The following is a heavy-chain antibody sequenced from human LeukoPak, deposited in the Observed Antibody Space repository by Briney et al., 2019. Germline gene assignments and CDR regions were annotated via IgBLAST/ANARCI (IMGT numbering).Heavy chain of an antibody. Sequence: SETLSLTCAVYGGSFSGYCWSWIRQPPGKGLEWIGEINHSGSTNYNPSLKSRVTISVDTSKNQFSLKLSSVTAADTAVYYCARGIYDFWSGLVYYFDYWGQGTLVTVSS. CDR2: INHSGST. CDR1: GGSFSGYC. V-gene: IGHV4-34*01. D-gene: IGHD3-3*01. J-gene: IGHJ4*02. CDR3: ARGIYDFWSGLVYYFDY.